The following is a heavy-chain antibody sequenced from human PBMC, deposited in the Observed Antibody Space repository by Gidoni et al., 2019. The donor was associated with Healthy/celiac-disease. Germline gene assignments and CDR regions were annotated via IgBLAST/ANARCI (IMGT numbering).Heavy chain of an antibody. CDR3: ARKKGYYGSGSYYTSYYYYGMDV. CDR1: GGSFSGYY. Sequence: QVQLQQWGAGLLKPSETLSLTCAVYGGSFSGYYWSWIRQPPGKGLEWIGEINHSGSTNYNPSLKSRVTISVDTSKNQFSLKLSSVTAADTAVYYCARKKGYYGSGSYYTSYYYYGMDVWGQGTTVTVSS. CDR2: INHSGST. V-gene: IGHV4-34*01. D-gene: IGHD3-10*01. J-gene: IGHJ6*02.